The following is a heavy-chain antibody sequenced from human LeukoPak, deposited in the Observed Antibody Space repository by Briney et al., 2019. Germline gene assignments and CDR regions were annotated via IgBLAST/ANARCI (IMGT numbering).Heavy chain of an antibody. Sequence: GASVKVSCKASGGTFSSYAISWVRQAPGQGLEWMGGIIPIFGTANYAQKFQGRVMITADESTSTAYMELSSLRSEDTAVYYCARVLGYYDSSGYYSGAFDIWGQGTMVTVSS. CDR3: ARVLGYYDSSGYYSGAFDI. CDR1: GGTFSSYA. V-gene: IGHV1-69*13. D-gene: IGHD3-22*01. CDR2: IIPIFGTA. J-gene: IGHJ3*02.